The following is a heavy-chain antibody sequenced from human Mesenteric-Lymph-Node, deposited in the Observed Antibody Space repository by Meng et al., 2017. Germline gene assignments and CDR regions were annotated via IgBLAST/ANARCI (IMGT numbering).Heavy chain of an antibody. Sequence: GESLKISCAASGFTLSTYWMTWVRQAPGKGLEWVANIKQDGSDEHYGDSVKGRFTISRDNTKNSLYLQMNSLRAEDTAVYHCTTLDDSGYFNHWGRGTLVTVSS. D-gene: IGHD3-22*01. CDR2: IKQDGSDE. CDR3: TTLDDSGYFNH. V-gene: IGHV3-7*01. J-gene: IGHJ4*02. CDR1: GFTLSTYW.